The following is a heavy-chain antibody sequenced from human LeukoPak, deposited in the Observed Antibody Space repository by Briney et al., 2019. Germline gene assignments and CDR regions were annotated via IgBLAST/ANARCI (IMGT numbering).Heavy chain of an antibody. V-gene: IGHV3-30-3*01. CDR1: GFTFSSYA. Sequence: PGGSLRLSCAASGFTFSSYAMHWVRQAPGKGLEWVAVISYDGSNKYYADSVKGRFTISRDNSKNTLYLQMNSLGAEDTAVYYCARGYDFWSGYTPGYWGQGTLVTVSS. D-gene: IGHD3-3*01. CDR2: ISYDGSNK. CDR3: ARGYDFWSGYTPGY. J-gene: IGHJ4*02.